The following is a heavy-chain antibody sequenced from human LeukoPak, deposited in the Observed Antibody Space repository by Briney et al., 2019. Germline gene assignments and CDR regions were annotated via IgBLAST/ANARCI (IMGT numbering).Heavy chain of an antibody. D-gene: IGHD5-24*01. CDR3: ARGQLRRWLQLPYFDL. CDR2: INHSGST. V-gene: IGHV4-34*01. Sequence: PSETLSLTCAVYGGSFSVCYWSWIRKPPGKGLEWIGEINHSGSTNYNPSLKSRVTISVDTSKNQFSLKLSSVTAADTAVSYCARGQLRRWLQLPYFDLWGRGTVVTVSS. CDR1: GGSFSVCY. J-gene: IGHJ2*01.